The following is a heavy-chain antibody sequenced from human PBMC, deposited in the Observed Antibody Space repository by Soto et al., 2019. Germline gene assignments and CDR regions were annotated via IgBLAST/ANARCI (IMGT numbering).Heavy chain of an antibody. Sequence: GESLKISCMGSGYKVSTWHNFTSYWISWVRQMPGKGLEWMGRIDPSDSYTNYSPSFQGHVTISADKSISTAYLQWSSLKASDTAMYYCASSPRGYCSSTSCRELGNYYGMDVWGQGTXVTVSS. CDR2: IDPSDSYT. D-gene: IGHD2-2*01. J-gene: IGHJ6*02. CDR1: GYKVSTWHNFTSYW. CDR3: ASSPRGYCSSTSCRELGNYYGMDV. V-gene: IGHV5-10-1*01.